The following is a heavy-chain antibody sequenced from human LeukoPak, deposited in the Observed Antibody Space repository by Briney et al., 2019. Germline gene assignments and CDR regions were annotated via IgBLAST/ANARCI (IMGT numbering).Heavy chain of an antibody. CDR3: ARGVRCSSGVDY. D-gene: IGHD6-19*01. CDR2: INHSGST. J-gene: IGHJ4*02. Sequence: SGTLSLTCAVSGGSFSGYYWSWVRHPPGKGLEWIGAINHSGSTNYNPSLMRRVTISVDTSKKQCSLKLSSVTAADTAGYYCARGVRCSSGVDYWGQGTLVTVSS. V-gene: IGHV4-34*01. CDR1: GGSFSGYY.